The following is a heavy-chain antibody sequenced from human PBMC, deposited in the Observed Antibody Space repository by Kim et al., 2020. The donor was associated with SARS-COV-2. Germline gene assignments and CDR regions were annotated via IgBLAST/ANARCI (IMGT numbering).Heavy chain of an antibody. CDR3: ARRSSPGSYYYGMDV. V-gene: IGHV5-51*01. CDR2: IYPGDSDT. Sequence: GESLKISCKGSGYSFTSHWIAWVRQMPGKGLEWMGIIYPGDSDTRYSQSFQGQVTISADKSINTAYLQWSSLKASDTAMYYCARRSSPGSYYYGMDVWGQGTTVTVSS. D-gene: IGHD3-10*01. J-gene: IGHJ6*02. CDR1: GYSFTSHW.